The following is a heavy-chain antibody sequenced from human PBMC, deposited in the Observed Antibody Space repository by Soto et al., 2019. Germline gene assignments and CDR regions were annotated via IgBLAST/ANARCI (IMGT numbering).Heavy chain of an antibody. D-gene: IGHD2-2*01. CDR2: IIPISGTA. Sequence: QVQLVQSGAEVKKPGSSVKVSCKASGGNFSSYAISWVRQATGQGLEWMGGIIPISGTANYAQKCQGRVTITADESTSTAYMELSSLRSEDTAVYYCARSQGSSTSLEIYYYYYYGMDVWGQGTTVTVSS. CDR1: GGNFSSYA. CDR3: ARSQGSSTSLEIYYYYYYGMDV. V-gene: IGHV1-69*01. J-gene: IGHJ6*02.